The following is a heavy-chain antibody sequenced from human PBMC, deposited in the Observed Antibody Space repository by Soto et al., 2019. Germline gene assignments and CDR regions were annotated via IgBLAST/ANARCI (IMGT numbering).Heavy chain of an antibody. D-gene: IGHD3-3*02. CDR1: GFTFSSYW. V-gene: IGHV3-7*01. CDR2: IKQDGSEK. Sequence: VGSLRLSCAASGFTFSSYWMSWVRQAPGKGLEWVANIKQDGSEKYYVDSVKGRFTISRDNAKNSLYLQMNSLRAEDTAVYYCARVAFASSRAHDAFDIWGQGTMVTVSS. CDR3: ARVAFASSRAHDAFDI. J-gene: IGHJ3*02.